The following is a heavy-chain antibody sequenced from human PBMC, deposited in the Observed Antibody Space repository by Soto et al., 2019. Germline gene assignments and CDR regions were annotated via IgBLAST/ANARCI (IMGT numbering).Heavy chain of an antibody. CDR3: AREVNSLRGYYYYGMDV. D-gene: IGHD2-15*01. Sequence: SQTLSLTCVISGDSVSSNSAAWNWIRQSPSRGLEWLGRTYYRSKWYNDYAVSVKSRITINPDTSKNQFSLQLNSVTPEDTAVYYCAREVNSLRGYYYYGMDVWGKGTTVTVSS. CDR1: GDSVSSNSAA. J-gene: IGHJ6*04. CDR2: TYYRSKWYN. V-gene: IGHV6-1*01.